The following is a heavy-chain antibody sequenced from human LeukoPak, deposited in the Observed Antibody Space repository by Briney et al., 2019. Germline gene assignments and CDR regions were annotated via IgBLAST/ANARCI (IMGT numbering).Heavy chain of an antibody. D-gene: IGHD1-26*01. CDR3: ARDWDLESGMDV. J-gene: IGHJ6*02. V-gene: IGHV4-39*07. CDR1: GGSISSSSYY. CDR2: IYYSGST. Sequence: SETLSLTCTVSGGSISSSSYYWGWIRQPPGEGLEWIGSIYYSGSTYYNPSLKSRVTISVDTSKNQFSLKLSSVTAADTAVYYCARDWDLESGMDVWGQGTTVTVSS.